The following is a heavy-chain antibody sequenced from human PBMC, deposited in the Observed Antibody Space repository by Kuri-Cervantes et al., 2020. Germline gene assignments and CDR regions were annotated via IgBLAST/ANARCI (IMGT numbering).Heavy chain of an antibody. CDR1: GFTVSSNY. Sequence: GESLKISCAASGFTVSSNYMSWVRQAPGKGLEWVSVIYSGGSTYYADSVKGRFTISRDNSMNTLYLQMNSLRAEDTAVYYCARGLEMATKNWFDPWGQGTLVTVSS. V-gene: IGHV3-66*02. D-gene: IGHD5-24*01. CDR2: IYSGGST. CDR3: ARGLEMATKNWFDP. J-gene: IGHJ5*02.